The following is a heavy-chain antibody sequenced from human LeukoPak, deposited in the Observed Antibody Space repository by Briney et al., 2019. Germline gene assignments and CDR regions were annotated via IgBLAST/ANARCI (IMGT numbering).Heavy chain of an antibody. V-gene: IGHV3-33*01. Sequence: GSLRLSCAASGFTFSSYGRHWVRQAPGKGLEWVAVIWDDGSNKYYADSVKGRFTISRDNSKNTLYLQMNSLRAEDTAVYYCARKQKGYYYGSGSYSADYWGQGTLVTVSS. J-gene: IGHJ4*02. CDR1: GFTFSSYG. D-gene: IGHD3-10*01. CDR2: IWDDGSNK. CDR3: ARKQKGYYYGSGSYSADY.